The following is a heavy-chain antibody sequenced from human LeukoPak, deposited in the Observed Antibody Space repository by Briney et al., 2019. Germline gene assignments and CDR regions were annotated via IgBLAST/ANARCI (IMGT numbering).Heavy chain of an antibody. CDR3: ARGEGVTYYDYVWGSLAMDV. Sequence: IPSETLSLTCTVSGGSISSSSYYWGWIRQPPGKGLEWIGSIYYSGSTNYNPSLKSRVTISVDTSKHQFSLKLSSVTAADTAVYYCARGEGVTYYDYVWGSLAMDVWGKGTTVTVSS. CDR2: IYYSGST. V-gene: IGHV4-39*07. D-gene: IGHD3-16*01. CDR1: GGSISSSSYY. J-gene: IGHJ6*03.